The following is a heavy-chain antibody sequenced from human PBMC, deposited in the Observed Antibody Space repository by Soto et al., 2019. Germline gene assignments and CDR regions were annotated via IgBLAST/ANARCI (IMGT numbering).Heavy chain of an antibody. Sequence: QVQLVESGGGVVQPGRSLRLSXAXSXXXXXSYXMHXXXXAXGXGLEWVAVISYDGSNKYYADSVKGRFTISRDNSKNTLYLQMNSLRAEDTAVYYCXXXXTXVXAXXWYFDLWGRGTLVTVSS. CDR3: XXXXTXVXAXXWYFDL. J-gene: IGHJ2*01. CDR2: ISYDGSNK. CDR1: XXXXXSYX. V-gene: IGHV3-30-3*01.